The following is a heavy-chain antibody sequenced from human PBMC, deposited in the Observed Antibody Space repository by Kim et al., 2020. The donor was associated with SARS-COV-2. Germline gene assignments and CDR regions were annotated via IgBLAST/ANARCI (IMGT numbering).Heavy chain of an antibody. CDR2: INHSGST. D-gene: IGHD5-18*01. CDR3: ARDEGYSYGPRAYYYYGMDV. Sequence: SETLSLTCAVYGGSFSGSYWSWIRQPPGKGLEWIGEINHSGSTNYNPTLKSRVTISVDTSKNQFSLKLTSVTAADTPVYYCARDEGYSYGPRAYYYYGMDVWGQGTTVTVSS. CDR1: GGSFSGSY. V-gene: IGHV4-34*01. J-gene: IGHJ6*02.